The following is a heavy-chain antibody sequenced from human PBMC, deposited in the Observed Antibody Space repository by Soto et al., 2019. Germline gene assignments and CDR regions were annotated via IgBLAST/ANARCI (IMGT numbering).Heavy chain of an antibody. CDR3: GKDNPTLAY. CDR1: RDSFRISG. J-gene: IGHJ4*02. V-gene: IGHV3-30*02. Sequence: LSCAASRDSFRISGVHVVRQTTDKGLEWVAHIWFDGSNTYHADSVKGRFTISRDNSNNMLYLQMNSLRIEDPAVDYCGKDNPTLAYWGKGTLVTVSS. CDR2: IWFDGSNT.